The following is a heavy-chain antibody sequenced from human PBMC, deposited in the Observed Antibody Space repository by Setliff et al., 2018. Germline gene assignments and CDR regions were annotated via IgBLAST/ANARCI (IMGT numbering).Heavy chain of an antibody. CDR2: IRGRTDNYAT. D-gene: IGHD5-18*01. J-gene: IGHJ3*02. Sequence: PGGSLSLSCVASGFSFSGSAVYWVRQAAVKGLEWIGRIRGRTDNYATAYAASVRGRFTISRDDSKNTAYLQMNSLKTEDTAVYYCTFARDGYDVFDIWGQGTMVTVSS. CDR3: TFARDGYDVFDI. V-gene: IGHV3-73*01. CDR1: GFSFSGSA.